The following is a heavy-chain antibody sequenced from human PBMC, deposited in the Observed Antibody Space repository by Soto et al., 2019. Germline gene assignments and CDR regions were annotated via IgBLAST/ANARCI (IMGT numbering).Heavy chain of an antibody. Sequence: EVQFLESGGGLVQPGGSLRLSCAASGVTFSNYAMNWVRQAPGKGLEWVSGISHSGSSTYYADSVKGRFTISRDNSKNTLVLQMNSLTAEDTAVYYCAKGSWVHHGSEGGNWLDPWGQGTLVPVSS. CDR1: GVTFSNYA. D-gene: IGHD3-10*01. V-gene: IGHV3-23*01. CDR2: ISHSGSST. J-gene: IGHJ5*02. CDR3: AKGSWVHHGSEGGNWLDP.